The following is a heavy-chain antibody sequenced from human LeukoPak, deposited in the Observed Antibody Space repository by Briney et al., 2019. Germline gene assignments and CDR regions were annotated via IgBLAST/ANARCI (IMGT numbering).Heavy chain of an antibody. CDR1: GFTFSSYW. CDR3: ARDKVVGATFFDY. D-gene: IGHD1-26*01. CDR2: IKQDGSEK. Sequence: GGSLRLSCAASGFTFSSYWMSWVRQAPGKGLEWVANIKQDGSEKYYVDSVKGRFTISRDNAKNSLYLQMNSLREEDTALYYCARDKVVGATFFDYWGQGTLVTVSS. J-gene: IGHJ4*02. V-gene: IGHV3-7*01.